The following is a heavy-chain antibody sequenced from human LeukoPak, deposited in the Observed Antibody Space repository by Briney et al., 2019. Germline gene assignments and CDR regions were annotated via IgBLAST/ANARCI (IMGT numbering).Heavy chain of an antibody. CDR3: ARDGGLSKFQH. D-gene: IGHD3-3*01. Sequence: GGSLRLSCAASGLTFSSYSMNWVRQAPGKGLEWVSSISSSSSYIYYADSVKGRFTISRDNAKNSLYLQMNSLRAEDTAVYYCARDGGLSKFQHWGQGTLVTVSS. CDR2: ISSSSSYI. CDR1: GLTFSSYS. V-gene: IGHV3-21*01. J-gene: IGHJ1*01.